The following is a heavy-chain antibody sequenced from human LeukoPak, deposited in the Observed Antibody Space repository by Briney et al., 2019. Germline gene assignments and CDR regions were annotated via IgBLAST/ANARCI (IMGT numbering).Heavy chain of an antibody. Sequence: ASLNVSCKASGYTFTNYVTSWVRQAPGQRLEWMGWINAYNGNTHYAQKLQGRVTLTTDTSTRTPYMELRSLRSDDTAVYYCARGIVGGDIVATIYYFDYWGQGTLVIVSS. V-gene: IGHV1-18*04. CDR1: GYTFTNYV. CDR3: ARGIVGGDIVATIYYFDY. J-gene: IGHJ4*02. CDR2: INAYNGNT. D-gene: IGHD5-12*01.